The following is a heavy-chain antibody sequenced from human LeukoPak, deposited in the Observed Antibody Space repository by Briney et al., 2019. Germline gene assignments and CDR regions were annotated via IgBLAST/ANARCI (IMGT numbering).Heavy chain of an antibody. CDR1: GFTFSSYW. Sequence: PGGSLILSCAASGFTFSSYWMNWVRQAPGKGLEWVANINQDGSAEYYVDSVKGRFTISRDNAKNSLYLQMNSLRAEDTAVYYCARDTSRNDLDYWGQGTLVTVSS. D-gene: IGHD1-1*01. V-gene: IGHV3-7*04. CDR3: ARDTSRNDLDY. J-gene: IGHJ4*02. CDR2: INQDGSAE.